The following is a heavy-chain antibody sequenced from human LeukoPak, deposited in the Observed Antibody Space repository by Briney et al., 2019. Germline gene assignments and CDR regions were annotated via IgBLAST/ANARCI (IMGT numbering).Heavy chain of an antibody. D-gene: IGHD3-22*01. CDR2: ISYDGSNK. Sequence: GRSLRLSCAASGFTFSSYAMHWVRQAPGKGLEWVAVISYDGSNKYYADSVKGRFTLSRDNSKNTVYMQMNSLRAEDTAIYYCAKSDSIGYSSFDYWGQGTLVTVSS. CDR3: AKSDSIGYSSFDY. J-gene: IGHJ4*02. CDR1: GFTFSSYA. V-gene: IGHV3-30*04.